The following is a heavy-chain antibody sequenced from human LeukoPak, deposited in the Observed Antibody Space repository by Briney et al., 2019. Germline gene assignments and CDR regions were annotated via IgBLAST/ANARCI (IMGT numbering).Heavy chain of an antibody. CDR3: ARAKPGAFFYYFDY. Sequence: SETLSLTCTVSGVSISSYYWSWIRQPPGKGLEWIGYIYYSGSTNYNPSLKSRVTISVDTSKNQFSLKLSSMTAADTAVYYCARAKPGAFFYYFDYWGQGTLVTVSS. CDR1: GVSISSYY. V-gene: IGHV4-59*01. J-gene: IGHJ4*02. CDR2: IYYSGST. D-gene: IGHD1-14*01.